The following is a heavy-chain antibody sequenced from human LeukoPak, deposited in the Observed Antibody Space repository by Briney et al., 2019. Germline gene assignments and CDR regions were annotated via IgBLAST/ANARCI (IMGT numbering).Heavy chain of an antibody. CDR2: ITWSNGEI. V-gene: IGHV3-9*01. Sequence: GGSLRLSCAASGLTFDVYAVHWVRQAPGKGLEWVSGITWSNGEIAYADSVKGRFTISRDNAKMYLQMNSLRTEDTAVYYCAKSLRNGSGCASDYWGQGTLVTVSS. CDR3: AKSLRNGSGCASDY. J-gene: IGHJ4*02. CDR1: GLTFDVYA. D-gene: IGHD6-19*01.